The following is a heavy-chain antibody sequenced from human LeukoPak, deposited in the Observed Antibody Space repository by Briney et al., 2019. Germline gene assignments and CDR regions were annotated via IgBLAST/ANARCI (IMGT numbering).Heavy chain of an antibody. J-gene: IGHJ4*02. D-gene: IGHD3-10*01. CDR3: ARERVYYGSGSYSYIDY. V-gene: IGHV3-66*01. Sequence: GGSLRLSCAASGFTVSSNYMSWVRQAPGKGLEWVSVIYSGDSTYYADSVKGRFTISRDNSKNTLYLQMNSLRAEDTAVYYCARERVYYGSGSYSYIDYWGQGTLVTVSS. CDR2: IYSGDST. CDR1: GFTVSSNY.